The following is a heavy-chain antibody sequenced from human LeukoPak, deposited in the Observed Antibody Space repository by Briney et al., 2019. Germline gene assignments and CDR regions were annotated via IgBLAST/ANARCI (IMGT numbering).Heavy chain of an antibody. J-gene: IGHJ4*02. V-gene: IGHV1-2*02. CDR2: INPNSGGT. D-gene: IGHD3-3*01. CDR1: GYTFTGYY. Sequence: GASVKVSCKASGYTFTGYYMHWVRQAPGQGLEWMGWINPNSGGTNYAQKFQGRVTMTRDTSISTAYMELSRLRSDDTAVYYCARNYDFWSGYYSPRSYFDYWGQGTPVTVSS. CDR3: ARNYDFWSGYYSPRSYFDY.